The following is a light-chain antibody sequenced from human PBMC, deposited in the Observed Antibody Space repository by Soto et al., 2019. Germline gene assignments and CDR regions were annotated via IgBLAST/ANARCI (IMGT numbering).Light chain of an antibody. Sequence: QSVLTQPPSASGTPGQRVTISCSGSRSSIGSNTVNWYQHLPGMAPKLLIYSNNQRPSGVPDRFSGSKSGTSASLAISGLQSEDEADYYCAAWDDSLNGVVFGGGTKLTVL. CDR3: AAWDDSLNGVV. V-gene: IGLV1-44*01. CDR1: RSSIGSNT. CDR2: SNN. J-gene: IGLJ2*01.